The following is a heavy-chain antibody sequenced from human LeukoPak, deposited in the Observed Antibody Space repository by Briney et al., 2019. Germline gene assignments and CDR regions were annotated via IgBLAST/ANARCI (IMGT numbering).Heavy chain of an antibody. CDR1: GFTFSSYS. D-gene: IGHD6-13*01. V-gene: IGHV3-21*01. CDR3: ARAGLPPSWFSGWFDP. Sequence: GGSLRLSCAASGFTFSSYSMTWVRQAPGKGLEWVSSISSSSSYIYYADSVKGRFTISRDNAKNSLYLQMNSLRAEDTAVYYCARAGLPPSWFSGWFDPWGQGTLVTVSS. CDR2: ISSSSSYI. J-gene: IGHJ5*02.